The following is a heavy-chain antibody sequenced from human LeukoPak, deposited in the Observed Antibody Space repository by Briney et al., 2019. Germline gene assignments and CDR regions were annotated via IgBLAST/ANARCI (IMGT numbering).Heavy chain of an antibody. V-gene: IGHV1-2*06. J-gene: IGHJ4*02. D-gene: IGHD6-6*01. CDR1: GYTFTDYY. CDR3: ARAKEQTIAARYFDY. Sequence: AASVKVSCKASGYTFTDYYIHWVRQAPGQGLGWIGRINPDSGGTNSAQKFQGRVTMTRDTSISTAYIELSSLRSDDTAVYYCARAKEQTIAARYFDYWGQGTLVTVSS. CDR2: INPDSGGT.